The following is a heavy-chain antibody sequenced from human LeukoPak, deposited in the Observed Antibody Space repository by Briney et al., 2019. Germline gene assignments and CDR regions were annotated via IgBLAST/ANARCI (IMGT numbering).Heavy chain of an antibody. V-gene: IGHV4-59*01. CDR2: IYYSGST. CDR3: ASLGLEDYSNYERWYFDL. Sequence: PSETLSLTCTVSGGSISSYYWSWIRQPPGKGLEWIGYIYYSGSTNYNPSLKSRVTISVDTSKNQFSLKLSSVTAADTAVYYCASLGLEDYSNYERWYFDLWGRGTLVTVSS. D-gene: IGHD4-11*01. CDR1: GGSISSYY. J-gene: IGHJ2*01.